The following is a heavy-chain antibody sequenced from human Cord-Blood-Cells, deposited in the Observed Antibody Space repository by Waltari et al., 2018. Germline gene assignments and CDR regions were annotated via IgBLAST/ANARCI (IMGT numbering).Heavy chain of an antibody. D-gene: IGHD6-6*01. CDR3: ARLGLYSSSSPNFDY. Sequence: QVQLVQSGAEVKKPGASVKVSCKASGYTFTGYYMPWVRQAPGQGLEWMGWINPNSGGTNYAQKFQGWVTMTRDTSISTAYMELSRLRSDDTAVYYCARLGLYSSSSPNFDYWGQGTLVTVSS. J-gene: IGHJ4*02. CDR2: INPNSGGT. V-gene: IGHV1-2*04. CDR1: GYTFTGYY.